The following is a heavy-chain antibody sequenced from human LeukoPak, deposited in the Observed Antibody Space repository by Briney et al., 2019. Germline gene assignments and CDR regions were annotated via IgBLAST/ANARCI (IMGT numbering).Heavy chain of an antibody. J-gene: IGHJ3*02. CDR1: GFTSSNAW. D-gene: IGHD4/OR15-4a*01. CDR3: TTFDYAAFLI. Sequence: PGGSLRLSCAVSGFTSSNAWMSWVRQAPGKGLEWVGCIKSKTDGGTRDYAAPVKGRFTISRDDSKNTLYLQMNSLKTEDTAVYYCTTFDYAAFLIWGQGTMVTVSS. CDR2: IKSKTDGGTR. V-gene: IGHV3-15*01.